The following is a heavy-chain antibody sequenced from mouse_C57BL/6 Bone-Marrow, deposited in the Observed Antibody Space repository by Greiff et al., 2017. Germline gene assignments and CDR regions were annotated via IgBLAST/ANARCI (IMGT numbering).Heavy chain of an antibody. Sequence: VQRVESGAELVKPGASVKLSCKASGYTFTSYWMQWVKQRPGQGLEWIGEIDPSDSYTNYNQKFKGKATLTVDTSSSTAYMQLSSLTSEDSAVYYCARSYDGYYDYAMDYWGQGTSVTVSS. CDR3: ARSYDGYYDYAMDY. V-gene: IGHV1-50*01. J-gene: IGHJ4*01. CDR2: IDPSDSYT. D-gene: IGHD2-3*01. CDR1: GYTFTSYW.